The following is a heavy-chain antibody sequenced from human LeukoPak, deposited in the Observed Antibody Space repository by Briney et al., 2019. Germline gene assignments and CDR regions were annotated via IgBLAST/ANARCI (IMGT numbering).Heavy chain of an antibody. CDR1: GFTFSSYA. Sequence: PGGSLRLSCAASGFTFSSYAMSWVRQAPGKGLEWVSAISGSGGSTYYADSVKGRFTISRDNSKNTLYLQINSLRAEDTAVYYCAKGYDFWSGNWDYWGQGSLVTVSS. V-gene: IGHV3-23*01. CDR3: AKGYDFWSGNWDY. J-gene: IGHJ4*02. CDR2: ISGSGGST. D-gene: IGHD3-3*01.